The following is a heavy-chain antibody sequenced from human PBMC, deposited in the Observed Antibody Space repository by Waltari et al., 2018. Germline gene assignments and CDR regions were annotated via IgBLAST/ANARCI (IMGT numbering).Heavy chain of an antibody. V-gene: IGHV4-4*07. J-gene: IGHJ4*02. CDR2: IYTSGST. Sequence: GASISHHSWTRIRQPAGKGLEWLGRIYTSGSTNYNPSLKSRVTMSVETSKNQFSLKLSSVTAADTAVYYCARDHYGDHFDYWGQGTLVTVSS. CDR1: GASISHHS. D-gene: IGHD4-17*01. CDR3: ARDHYGDHFDY.